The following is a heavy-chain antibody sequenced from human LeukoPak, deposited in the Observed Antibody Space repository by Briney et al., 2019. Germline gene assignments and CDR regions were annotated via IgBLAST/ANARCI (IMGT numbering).Heavy chain of an antibody. CDR1: GFTFSMYY. D-gene: IGHD1-7*01. CDR2: INDDGSTT. J-gene: IGHJ4*02. Sequence: GGSLRLSCAASGFTFSMYYMYWVRQAPGKGLVWVSRINDDGSTTAYADSVKGRFTISRDNAKNTLYLQMNSLRAEDTAVYYCVSYNWNYPDYWGQGTLVTVSS. V-gene: IGHV3-74*01. CDR3: VSYNWNYPDY.